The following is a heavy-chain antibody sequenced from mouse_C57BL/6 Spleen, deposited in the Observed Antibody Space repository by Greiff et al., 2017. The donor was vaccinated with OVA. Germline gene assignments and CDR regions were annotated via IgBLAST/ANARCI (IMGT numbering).Heavy chain of an antibody. D-gene: IGHD1-1*01. CDR3: ARRGTDYGYAMDY. Sequence: EVQGVESGPVLVKPGASVKMSCKASGYTFTDYYMNWVKQSHGKSLEWIGVINPYNGGTSYNQKFKGKATLTVDKSSSTAYMELNSLTSEDSAVYYCARRGTDYGYAMDYWGQGTSVTVSS. CDR2: INPYNGGT. J-gene: IGHJ4*01. CDR1: GYTFTDYY. V-gene: IGHV1-19*01.